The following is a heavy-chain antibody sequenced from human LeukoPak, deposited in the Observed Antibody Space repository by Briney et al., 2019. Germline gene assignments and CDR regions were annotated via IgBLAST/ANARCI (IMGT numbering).Heavy chain of an antibody. CDR2: MNPISSNT. CDR1: GYAFTSYV. V-gene: IGHV1-8*03. D-gene: IGHD7-27*01. CDR3: ARWGTTGDRPYFDY. Sequence: ASVKVSCKASGYAFTSYVINSVRQATGQGVEWMGWMNPISSNTGYAQKFQGRVTITRNTSISTAYMELSSLRSEDTAVYYCARWGTTGDRPYFDYWGQGTLVTVSS. J-gene: IGHJ4*02.